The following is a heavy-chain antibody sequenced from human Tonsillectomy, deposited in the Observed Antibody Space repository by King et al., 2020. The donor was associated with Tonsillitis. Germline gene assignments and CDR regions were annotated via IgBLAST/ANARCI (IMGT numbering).Heavy chain of an antibody. D-gene: IGHD3-16*02. J-gene: IGHJ4*02. CDR2: IKQDGSEK. CDR3: ATRRAYYDYVWGSYRPYYFDY. V-gene: IGHV3-7*01. CDR1: GFTFSSYW. Sequence: VQLVESGGGLVQPGGSLRLSCAASGFTFSSYWMSWVRQAPGKGLEWVAYIKQDGSEKYYVDSVKGRFTISRDNAKNSLYLQMNSLRAEDTAVYYCATRRAYYDYVWGSYRPYYFDYWGQGTLVTVSS.